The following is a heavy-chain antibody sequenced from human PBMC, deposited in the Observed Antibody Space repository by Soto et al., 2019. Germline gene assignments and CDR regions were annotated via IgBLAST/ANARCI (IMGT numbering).Heavy chain of an antibody. CDR3: AKGAVAGTPTSYYYYGMDV. V-gene: IGHV1-69*12. J-gene: IGHJ6*02. D-gene: IGHD6-19*01. Sequence: QVQLLQSGTEVKKPGSSVGVSCEASGSSFRTYAISWVRQAPGQGLEWMGEIIPIFGSVNYAQKFQDRVTISAVESTTTVYMDLKSLRSNDTGVYYCAKGAVAGTPTSYYYYGMDVWGQGTTVTVSS. CDR1: GSSFRTYA. CDR2: IIPIFGSV.